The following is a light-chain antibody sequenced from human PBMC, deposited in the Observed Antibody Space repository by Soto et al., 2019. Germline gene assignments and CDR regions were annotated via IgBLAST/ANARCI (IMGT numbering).Light chain of an antibody. CDR3: QKYNSAPFT. V-gene: IGKV1-27*01. Sequence: DIQMTQSPSSLSASVGDRVAITCRASQGISNYLAWYQQKPGKVPKLLIYAASTLQSGVPSRFSSRGSAKDFTLTISSLPPADVASYYCQKYNSAPFTFGPGTKVDIK. CDR1: QGISNY. CDR2: AAS. J-gene: IGKJ3*01.